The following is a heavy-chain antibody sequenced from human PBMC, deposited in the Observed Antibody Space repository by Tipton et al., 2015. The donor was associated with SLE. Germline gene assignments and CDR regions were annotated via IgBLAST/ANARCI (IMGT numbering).Heavy chain of an antibody. Sequence: QSGPEVKKPGASVMVSCTASGYTFSNYYMHWVRQAPGHRLEWIGIVNPDGGATSYAQKFQGRVTVSADTSSNTVHMELRSLRSDDTALYYCARAPQWEPPTFDIWGQGTMVIVSS. CDR3: ARAPQWEPPTFDI. J-gene: IGHJ3*02. CDR2: VNPDGGAT. V-gene: IGHV1-46*01. D-gene: IGHD1-26*01. CDR1: GYTFSNYY.